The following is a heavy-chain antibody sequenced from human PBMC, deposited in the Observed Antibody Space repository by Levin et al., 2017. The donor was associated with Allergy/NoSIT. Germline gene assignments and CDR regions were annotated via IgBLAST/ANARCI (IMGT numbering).Heavy chain of an antibody. J-gene: IGHJ4*02. CDR1: GYSISSGYY. V-gene: IGHV4-38-2*01. D-gene: IGHD2-21*02. CDR2: IYHSGST. CDR3: ARGGDCGGDCYSKD. Sequence: SETLSLTCAVSGYSISSGYYWGWIRQPPGKGLEWIGSIYHSGSTYYNPSLKSRVTISVDTSKNQFSLKLSSVTAADTAVYYCARGGDCGGDCYSKDWGQGTLVTVSS.